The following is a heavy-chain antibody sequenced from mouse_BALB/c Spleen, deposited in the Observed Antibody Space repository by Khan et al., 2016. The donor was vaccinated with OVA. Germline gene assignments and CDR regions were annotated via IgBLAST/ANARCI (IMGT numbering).Heavy chain of an antibody. Sequence: QVQLKESGPGLVAPSQSLSITCTVSGFSLTSYGVNWVRQPPGKGLEWLGVIWGDGSTHYRSALISRLSISKDNSKSQVFLKLHSLQTDDTATYYCAKWGDLYAMDYWGQGTSVTVSS. J-gene: IGHJ4*01. D-gene: IGHD2-13*01. V-gene: IGHV2-3*01. CDR3: AKWGDLYAMDY. CDR2: IWGDGST. CDR1: GFSLTSYG.